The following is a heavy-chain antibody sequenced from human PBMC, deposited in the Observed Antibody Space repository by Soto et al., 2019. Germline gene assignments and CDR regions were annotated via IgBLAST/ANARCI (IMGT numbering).Heavy chain of an antibody. Sequence: PSETLSLTCTVSGGSISDHYYMWIRQSPGKGLEYIGYIYNGGRTDYNPSLKSRVIISVDTSKNQFSLKLTSVTAADTAVYYCGTRFYTSGVLFDYWGQAIPVTVYS. D-gene: IGHD2-2*02. V-gene: IGHV4-59*11. J-gene: IGHJ4*01. CDR3: GTRFYTSGVLFDY. CDR2: IYNGGRT. CDR1: GGSISDHY.